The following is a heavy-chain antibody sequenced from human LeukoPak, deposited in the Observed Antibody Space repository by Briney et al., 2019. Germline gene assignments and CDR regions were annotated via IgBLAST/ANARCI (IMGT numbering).Heavy chain of an antibody. CDR2: IYPGDSDT. V-gene: IGHV5-51*01. CDR3: ARGGSSGYYPYYFDY. Sequence: SLKISCKXSGYSFXSYWIGWVRQMPGRGLEWMGIIYPGDSDTKYSPSFQGHVTISADTSISAAYLQWTSLKASDTAMYYCARGGSSGYYPYYFDYWGQGTLVTVSS. J-gene: IGHJ4*02. CDR1: GYSFXSYW. D-gene: IGHD3-22*01.